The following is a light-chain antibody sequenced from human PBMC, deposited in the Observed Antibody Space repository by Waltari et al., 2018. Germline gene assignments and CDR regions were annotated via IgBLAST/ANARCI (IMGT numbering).Light chain of an antibody. CDR2: KAS. CDR3: KQYITYPWT. J-gene: IGKJ1*01. CDR1: QSVSTT. V-gene: IGKV1-5*03. Sequence: DIQMTQSPHTLSASVGDRVNITCRASQSVSTTLAWYQQKPGKAPKVLIYKASSLESGVPLRFSGSGSGTEFTLTITSLQPDDVAIYSCKQYITYPWTFGQGTKVEVK.